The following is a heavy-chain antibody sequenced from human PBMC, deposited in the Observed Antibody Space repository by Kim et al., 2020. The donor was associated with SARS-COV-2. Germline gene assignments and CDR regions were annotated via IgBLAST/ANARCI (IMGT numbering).Heavy chain of an antibody. CDR3: ARDVVVVPAAMRAFDI. J-gene: IGHJ3*02. Sequence: SLKRRVTISVDTSKNQFSLKLSSVTAAETAVYYCARDVVVVPAAMRAFDIWGQGTMVTVSS. V-gene: IGHV4-34*01. D-gene: IGHD2-2*01.